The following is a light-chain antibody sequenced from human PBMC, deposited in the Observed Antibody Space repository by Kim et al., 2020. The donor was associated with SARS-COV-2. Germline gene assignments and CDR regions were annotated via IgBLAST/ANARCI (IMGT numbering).Light chain of an antibody. V-gene: IGKV1-5*01. J-gene: IGKJ1*01. CDR2: DAS. Sequence: DIQMTQSPSTLSASVGDRVTITCRASQSISSWLAWYQQKPGKAPELLIYDASSLESGVPSRFSGSGSGTEFTLTISSLQPDDSATYYRQQYNTLWTYCQGTKVDIK. CDR1: QSISSW. CDR3: QQYNTLWT.